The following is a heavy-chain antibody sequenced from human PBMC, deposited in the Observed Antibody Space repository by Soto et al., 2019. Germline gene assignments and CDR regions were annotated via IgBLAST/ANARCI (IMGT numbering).Heavy chain of an antibody. J-gene: IGHJ5*02. D-gene: IGHD2-8*01. CDR3: ARVWGSACYKWFDP. Sequence: SETLSLTCAVYGGSFSGYYWSWIRQPPGKGLEWIGEINHSGSTNYNPSLKSRVTISVDTSKNQFSLKLSSVTAADTAVYYCARVWGSACYKWFDPWGQATLVTAPQ. CDR1: GGSFSGYY. CDR2: INHSGST. V-gene: IGHV4-34*01.